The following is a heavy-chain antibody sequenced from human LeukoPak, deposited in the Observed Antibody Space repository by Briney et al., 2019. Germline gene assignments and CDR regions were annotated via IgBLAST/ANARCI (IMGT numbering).Heavy chain of an antibody. D-gene: IGHD2-2*01. Sequence: SVKVSCKASGGTFSSYAISWVRQAPGQGLEWMGEIIPIFGTANYAQKFQGRVTITTDESTSTAYMELSSLRSEDTAVYYCARSQRVVPAAIYYYMDVWGKGTTVTVSS. CDR2: IIPIFGTA. CDR3: ARSQRVVPAAIYYYMDV. V-gene: IGHV1-69*05. J-gene: IGHJ6*03. CDR1: GGTFSSYA.